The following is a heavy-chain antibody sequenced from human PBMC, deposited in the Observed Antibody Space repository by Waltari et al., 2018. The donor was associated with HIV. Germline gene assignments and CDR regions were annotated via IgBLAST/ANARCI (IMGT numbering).Heavy chain of an antibody. CDR3: AKDASGTYFNWFDP. Sequence: QVQLQESGPGLVKPSETLSLTCTVPGASISNYYWNCIRQSPGKGLEWIGHIYNRGSTNYNPSLKSRVSISVNTSKNQFFPNLKSVTAADTAVYFCAKDASGTYFNWFDPWGQGILVTVSS. D-gene: IGHD3-22*01. J-gene: IGHJ5*02. CDR2: IYNRGST. CDR1: GASISNYY. V-gene: IGHV4-59*01.